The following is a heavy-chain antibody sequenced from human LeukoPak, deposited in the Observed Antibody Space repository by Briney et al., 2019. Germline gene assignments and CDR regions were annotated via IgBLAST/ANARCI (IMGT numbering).Heavy chain of an antibody. CDR2: INPNSGGT. J-gene: IGHJ4*02. CDR1: GYTFTCYY. Sequence: ASVKVSCKATGYTFTCYYMHWVRQAPGQGLEWMGWINPNSGGTNYAQKFQGRVTMTRDTSISTAYMELSRLRSDDTAVYYCARDPLANYYDSSGYPFDYWGQGTLVTVSS. CDR3: ARDPLANYYDSSGYPFDY. V-gene: IGHV1-2*02. D-gene: IGHD3-22*01.